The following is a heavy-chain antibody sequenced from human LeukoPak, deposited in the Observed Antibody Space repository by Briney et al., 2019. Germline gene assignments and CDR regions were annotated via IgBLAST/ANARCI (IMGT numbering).Heavy chain of an antibody. CDR2: IYHSGST. Sequence: SQTLSLTCTVSGGSISTGSYYWSWIRQPPGKGLEWIGSIYHSGSTYYNPSLKSRVTISVDTSKNQFSLKLSSVTAADTAVYYCARDQDYYGSGSFLPFDYWGQGTLVTVSS. D-gene: IGHD3-10*01. CDR1: GGSISTGSYY. V-gene: IGHV4-39*07. J-gene: IGHJ4*02. CDR3: ARDQDYYGSGSFLPFDY.